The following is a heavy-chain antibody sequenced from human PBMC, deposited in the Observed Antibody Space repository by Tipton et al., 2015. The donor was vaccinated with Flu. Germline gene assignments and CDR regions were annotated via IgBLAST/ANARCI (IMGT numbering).Heavy chain of an antibody. CDR3: ARGIYISSSWYVGRGDPNKNDY. CDR2: INYSGGT. J-gene: IGHJ4*02. D-gene: IGHD6-13*01. Sequence: TLSLTCTVSGGSISSISDYWGRVRQSPGKGLEWIGNINYSGGTYYNPSLKSRVTISVDTSKNQFSLKLSSVTAADTAVYYCARGIYISSSWYVGRGDPNKNDYWGQGTLVTVSS. CDR1: GGSISSISDY. V-gene: IGHV4-39*07.